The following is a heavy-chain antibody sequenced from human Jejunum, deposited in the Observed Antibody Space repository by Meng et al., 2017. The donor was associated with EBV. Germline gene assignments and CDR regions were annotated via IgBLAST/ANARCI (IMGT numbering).Heavy chain of an antibody. Sequence: QLKQQESGPGLVKPSETLSLTCTVSGGSINTNIYNWGWIRQPPGKGLEWIGTVCRSGINYNPSLKSRVTISVDTSKNQFSLKVNSVTAADTAVYYCVMGPDYAKSGYWGQGILVTGSS. V-gene: IGHV4-39*01. J-gene: IGHJ4*02. CDR2: VCRSGI. CDR3: VMGPDYAKSGY. D-gene: IGHD4-17*01. CDR1: GGSINTNIYN.